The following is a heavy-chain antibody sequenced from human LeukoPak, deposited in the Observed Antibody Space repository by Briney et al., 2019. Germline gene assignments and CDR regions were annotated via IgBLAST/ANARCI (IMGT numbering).Heavy chain of an antibody. Sequence: ASVKVSCKASGYTFTSYDINWVRQATGQGLEWMGWMNPNSGNTGYAQKFQGRVTMTRNTSISTAYMELSSLRPEDTAVYYCAREGPGTIFGVVDPWGQGTLVTVSS. CDR2: MNPNSGNT. CDR3: AREGPGTIFGVVDP. V-gene: IGHV1-8*01. D-gene: IGHD3-3*01. CDR1: GYTFTSYD. J-gene: IGHJ5*02.